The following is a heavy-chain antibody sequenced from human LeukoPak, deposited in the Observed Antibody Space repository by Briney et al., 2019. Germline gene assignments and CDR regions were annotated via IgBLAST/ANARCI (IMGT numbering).Heavy chain of an antibody. CDR3: TTDVTMVRGVIDY. CDR1: GFTFSNAW. Sequence: GGSLRLSCAASGFTFSNAWMSWVRQAPGKGLEWVGRIKSKTDGGTTDYAAPVKGRFTISGDDSKNTLYLQMNSLKTEDTAVYYCTTDVTMVRGVIDYWGQGTLVTVSS. CDR2: IKSKTDGGTT. V-gene: IGHV3-15*01. D-gene: IGHD3-10*01. J-gene: IGHJ4*02.